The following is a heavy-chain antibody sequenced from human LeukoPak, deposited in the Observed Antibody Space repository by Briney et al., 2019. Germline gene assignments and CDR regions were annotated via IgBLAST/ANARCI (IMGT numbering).Heavy chain of an antibody. V-gene: IGHV4-59*01. J-gene: IGHJ3*02. Sequence: SETLSLTCTVSGGSISSYYWSWIRQPPGKGLEWIGYIYYSGSTNYNPSLKSRVTISVDTSKNQFSLKLSSVTAADTAVYYCARRLDIVVVPAAIRDAFDIWGQGTMVTVSS. CDR1: GGSISSYY. D-gene: IGHD2-2*02. CDR3: ARRLDIVVVPAAIRDAFDI. CDR2: IYYSGST.